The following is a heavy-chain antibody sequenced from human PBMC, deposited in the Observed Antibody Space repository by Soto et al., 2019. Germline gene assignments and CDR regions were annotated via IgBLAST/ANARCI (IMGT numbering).Heavy chain of an antibody. Sequence: EVQLVESGGGLIQPGGSLRLSCAVSGFTVSNNYMSWVRQAPGKGLEGVSVIYSGGYTAYGDSVKGRFTISRDNSKNTISLQKKSRGADDRAVYYWATDRGGGGYWGQGTLVTVSS. V-gene: IGHV3-53*01. J-gene: IGHJ4*02. CDR2: IYSGGYT. CDR1: GFTVSNNY. CDR3: ATDRGGGGY. D-gene: IGHD3-10*01.